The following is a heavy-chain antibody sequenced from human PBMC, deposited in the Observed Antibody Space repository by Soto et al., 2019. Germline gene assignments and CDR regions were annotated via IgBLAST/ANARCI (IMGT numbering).Heavy chain of an antibody. CDR3: ARISYCSSTSCSTNYYYGMDV. D-gene: IGHD2-2*01. V-gene: IGHV3-21*01. J-gene: IGHJ6*02. CDR2: ISSSSSYI. CDR1: GFTFSSYS. Sequence: PGGSLRLSCAASGFTFSSYSMNWVRQAPGKGLEWVSSISSSSSYIYYADSVKGRFTISRDNAKNSLYLQMNSLRAEDTAVYYCARISYCSSTSCSTNYYYGMDVWGQGTTVTVSS.